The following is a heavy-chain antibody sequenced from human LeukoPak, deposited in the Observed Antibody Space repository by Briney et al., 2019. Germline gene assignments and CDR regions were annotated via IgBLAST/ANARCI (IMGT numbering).Heavy chain of an antibody. Sequence: LAGGSLRLSCAASGFTFSSYSMNWVRQAPGKGLEWVSYISSSSSTIYYADSVKGRFTISRDNAKNSLYLQMNSLRAEDTAVYYCARDLAFRTTVTTATEDYWGQGTLVTVSS. CDR3: ARDLAFRTTVTTATEDY. CDR1: GFTFSSYS. CDR2: ISSSSSTI. J-gene: IGHJ4*02. V-gene: IGHV3-48*01. D-gene: IGHD4-17*01.